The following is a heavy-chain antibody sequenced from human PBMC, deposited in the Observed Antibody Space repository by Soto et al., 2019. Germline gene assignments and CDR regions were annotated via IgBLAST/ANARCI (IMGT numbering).Heavy chain of an antibody. CDR3: ARVPYHTIPVAEYFDY. J-gene: IGHJ4*02. Sequence: GGSLRLSCAASGFTFSDYYMSWIRQAPGKGLEWVSYISSSGSTIYYADSVKGRFTISRDNAKNSLYLQMNSLRAEDTAVYYCARVPYHTIPVAEYFDYWGQGTLVTVSS. CDR1: GFTFSDYY. CDR2: ISSSGSTI. D-gene: IGHD6-19*01. V-gene: IGHV3-11*01.